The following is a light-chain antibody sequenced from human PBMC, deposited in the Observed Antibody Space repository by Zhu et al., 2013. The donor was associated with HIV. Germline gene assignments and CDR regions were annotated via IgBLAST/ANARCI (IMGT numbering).Light chain of an antibody. J-gene: IGKJ2*03. Sequence: DIQMTQSPSSLSPSVGDRVTITCQASQDISNYLNWYRQKPGKAPELLIYDASNLQVRVPRRFSGSASGTHFTFTINNVQPEDAGTYYCQQYDSLPPSFGQGT. CDR2: DAS. CDR1: QDISNY. CDR3: QQYDSLPPS. V-gene: IGKV1-33*01.